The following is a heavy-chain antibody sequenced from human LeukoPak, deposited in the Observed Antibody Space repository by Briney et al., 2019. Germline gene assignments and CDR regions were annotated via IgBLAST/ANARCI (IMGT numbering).Heavy chain of an antibody. Sequence: ASVNVSCTASGYTFTSYAMHWVRQAPGQRLEWMGWINAGNGNTKYSQKFQGRVTITRDTSASTAYMELSSLRSEDTAVYYCARDPVLYCSSTSCYFDYWGQGTLVTVSS. CDR1: GYTFTSYA. CDR3: ARDPVLYCSSTSCYFDY. D-gene: IGHD2-2*01. V-gene: IGHV1-3*01. J-gene: IGHJ4*02. CDR2: INAGNGNT.